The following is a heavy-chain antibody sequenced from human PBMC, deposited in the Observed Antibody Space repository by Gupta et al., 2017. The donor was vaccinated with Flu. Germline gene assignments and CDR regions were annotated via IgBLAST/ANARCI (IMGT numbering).Heavy chain of an antibody. CDR2: IYTSGGT. CDR1: GGSISSGSYF. J-gene: IGHJ5*02. V-gene: IGHV4-61*02. CDR3: ARTSEGYCSGGTCYWGWFDP. Sequence: QVQLQESGPGLVKPSQTLSLTCTVSGGSISSGSYFWSWIRQPAGKGLEWIGRIYTSGGTNYNPSLKSRVTISVDTSKNQFSLKLSSVTAADTAVYYCARTSEGYCSGGTCYWGWFDPWGQGTLVTVSS. D-gene: IGHD2-15*01.